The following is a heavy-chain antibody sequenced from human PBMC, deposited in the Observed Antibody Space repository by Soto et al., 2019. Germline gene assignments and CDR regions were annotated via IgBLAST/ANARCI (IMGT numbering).Heavy chain of an antibody. D-gene: IGHD6-13*01. Sequence: SETLSLTCAVYGGSFSGYYWSWIRQPPGKGLEWIGEINHSGSTNYNPSLKSRVTISVDTSKNQFSLKLSSVTAAGTAVYYCARRKTIAAAVEVVFDYWGQGTLVTVSS. CDR3: ARRKTIAAAVEVVFDY. CDR2: INHSGST. CDR1: GGSFSGYY. V-gene: IGHV4-34*01. J-gene: IGHJ4*02.